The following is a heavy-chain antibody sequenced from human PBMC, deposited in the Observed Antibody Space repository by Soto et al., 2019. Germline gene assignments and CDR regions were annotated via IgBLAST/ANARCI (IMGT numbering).Heavy chain of an antibody. CDR2: IIPIFGTA. CDR3: AMVGSSNGDYYDSSVQGPVAPENYYFDY. CDR1: GGTFSSYA. J-gene: IGHJ4*02. D-gene: IGHD3-22*01. V-gene: IGHV1-69*13. Sequence: ASVKVSCKASGGTFSSYAISWVRQAPGQGLEWMGGIIPIFGTANYAQKFQGRVTITADESTSTAYMELSSLRSEDTAVYYCAMVGSSNGDYYDSSVQGPVAPENYYFDYWGQGTLVTVSS.